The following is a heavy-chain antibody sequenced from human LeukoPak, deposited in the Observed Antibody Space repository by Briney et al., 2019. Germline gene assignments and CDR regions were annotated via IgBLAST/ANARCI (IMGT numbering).Heavy chain of an antibody. CDR1: GVTLRSYA. D-gene: IGHD5-12*01. CDR2: IDGSGYST. Sequence: GGSLRLSCAASGVTLRSYAMSWVRRAPGKGLEWVSSIDGSGYSTYYADSVKGRFTISRDNSKNILYLQMDSLRAEDTAVYYCARDLYVDIVAPSGMDVWGQGTTVTVSS. CDR3: ARDLYVDIVAPSGMDV. V-gene: IGHV3-23*01. J-gene: IGHJ6*02.